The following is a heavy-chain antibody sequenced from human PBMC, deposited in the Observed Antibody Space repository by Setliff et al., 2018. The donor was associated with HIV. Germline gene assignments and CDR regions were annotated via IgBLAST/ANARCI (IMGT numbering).Heavy chain of an antibody. CDR1: GFTFSDYW. D-gene: IGHD6-19*01. J-gene: IGHJ6*03. CDR3: ARRITVAYYYYYMDV. CDR2: IKGDGSGA. Sequence: PGGSLRLSCTASGFTFSDYWMHWVRQAPGKGLEWVSRIKGDGSGATYVDSVKGRFSISRDNTKNTLYLQMNSLRAEDTALYYCARRITVAYYYYYMDVWGKGTTVTVSS. V-gene: IGHV3-74*01.